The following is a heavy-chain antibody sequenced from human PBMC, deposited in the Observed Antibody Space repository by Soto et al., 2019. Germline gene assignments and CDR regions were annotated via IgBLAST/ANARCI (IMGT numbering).Heavy chain of an antibody. V-gene: IGHV1-46*01. CDR3: ASGVLGFGSPYYYAF. CDR2: INPSGGST. J-gene: IGHJ4*02. CDR1: GYIFTRYY. D-gene: IGHD3-10*01. Sequence: RASVKVSCKASGYIFTRYYMHWVRQAPGQGLEWMGIINPSGGSTSYTQKFQGRVTMTRDTSTSTVYMDLSSLRSEDTAVYYCASGVLGFGSPYYYAFWGQGTLVTVS.